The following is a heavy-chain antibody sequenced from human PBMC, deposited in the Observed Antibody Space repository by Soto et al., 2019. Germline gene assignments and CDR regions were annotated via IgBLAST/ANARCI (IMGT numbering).Heavy chain of an antibody. CDR2: ISSSGSTI. CDR1: GFTFSDYY. CDR3: ATTFGVGWFGEFRFDY. D-gene: IGHD3-10*01. J-gene: IGHJ4*02. V-gene: IGHV3-11*01. Sequence: GGSLRLSCAASGFTFSDYYMSWIRQAPGKGLEWVSYISSSGSTIYYADSVKGRFTISGDNAKNSLYRQMNSLRDEDTAVYYCATTFGVGWFGEFRFDYWGQGTLVTVPS.